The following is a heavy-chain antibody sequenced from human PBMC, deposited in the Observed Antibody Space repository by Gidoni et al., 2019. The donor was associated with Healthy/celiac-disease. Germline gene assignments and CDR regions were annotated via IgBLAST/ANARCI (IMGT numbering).Heavy chain of an antibody. CDR3: AKARTAVADNYYYYGMDV. J-gene: IGHJ6*02. CDR2: ISGSGGST. D-gene: IGHD6-19*01. CDR1: GFTFSSYA. Sequence: EVQLLESGGGLVQPGGSLRLSCAASGFTFSSYAMSWVRQAPGKGLEWVSAISGSGGSTYYADSVKGRFTISRDNSKNTLYLQMNSLRAEDTAVYYCAKARTAVADNYYYYGMDVWGQGTTVTVSS. V-gene: IGHV3-23*01.